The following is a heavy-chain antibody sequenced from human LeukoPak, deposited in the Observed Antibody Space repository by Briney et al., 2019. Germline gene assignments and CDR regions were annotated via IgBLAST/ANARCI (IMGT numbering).Heavy chain of an antibody. Sequence: GGSLRLSCAASGFTFSSYAMHWVRQAPGKGLEWVAVISYDGSNKYYADSVKGRFTIYRDNSKNTLYLQMNSQKADETAAYYCAKLLNDYGDYYFDCWGQGTLVTVSS. CDR2: ISYDGSNK. J-gene: IGHJ4*02. V-gene: IGHV3-30*04. D-gene: IGHD4-17*01. CDR1: GFTFSSYA. CDR3: AKLLNDYGDYYFDC.